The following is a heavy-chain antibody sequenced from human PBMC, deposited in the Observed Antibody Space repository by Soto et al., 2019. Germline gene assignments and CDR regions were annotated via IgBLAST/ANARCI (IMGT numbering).Heavy chain of an antibody. CDR3: ARVRLASTLGSDYYYGMDV. V-gene: IGHV1-69*12. CDR2: IIPIFGTA. D-gene: IGHD6-25*01. Sequence: QVQLVQSGAEVKKPGSSVKVSCKASGGTFSSYAISWVRQAPGQGLEWMGGIIPIFGTANYAQKFQGRFTITADESTSTAYMELSSLRSEDTAVYYCARVRLASTLGSDYYYGMDVWGQGTTVTVSS. J-gene: IGHJ6*02. CDR1: GGTFSSYA.